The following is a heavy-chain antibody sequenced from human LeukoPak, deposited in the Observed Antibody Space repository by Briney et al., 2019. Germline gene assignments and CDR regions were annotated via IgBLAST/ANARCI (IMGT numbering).Heavy chain of an antibody. Sequence: SVKVSCKASGGTFSSYAISWVRQAPGQGLEWMGGIIPIFGTANYAQKFQGRVTITADKSTSTAYMELSSLRSEDTAVYYCASSWQWLVPDYYYGMDVWGQGTTVTVSS. V-gene: IGHV1-69*06. CDR2: IIPIFGTA. CDR3: ASSWQWLVPDYYYGMDV. J-gene: IGHJ6*02. D-gene: IGHD6-19*01. CDR1: GGTFSSYA.